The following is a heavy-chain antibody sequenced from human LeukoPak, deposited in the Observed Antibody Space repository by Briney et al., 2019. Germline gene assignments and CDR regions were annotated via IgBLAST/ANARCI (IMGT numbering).Heavy chain of an antibody. J-gene: IGHJ6*03. CDR3: ARHVQSYYYYMDV. D-gene: IGHD4-11*01. V-gene: IGHV5-51*01. CDR1: GYRFTSYW. Sequence: GESLKISCKGSGYRFTSYWIGWVRQMPGKGLEWMGIIYPGDSDTRYSPSFQGQVTISVDKSISTAYLQWSSLKASDTAVYYCARHVQSYYYYMDVWGKGTTVTVSS. CDR2: IYPGDSDT.